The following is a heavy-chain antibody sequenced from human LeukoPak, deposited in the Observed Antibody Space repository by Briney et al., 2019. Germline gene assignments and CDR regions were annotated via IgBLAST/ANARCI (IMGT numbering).Heavy chain of an antibody. D-gene: IGHD4-17*01. V-gene: IGHV4-39*07. J-gene: IGHJ4*02. Sequence: SETLSLTCIVSGGSISSGTYYWGWIRQPPGKGLEWIGRVYTSGSTNYNPSLKSRVTMSVDTSKSHFSLKLTSVTAADTAVYYCARDKGYGDFTYVFDIWGQGTLVTVSS. CDR1: GGSISSGTYY. CDR3: ARDKGYGDFTYVFDI. CDR2: VYTSGST.